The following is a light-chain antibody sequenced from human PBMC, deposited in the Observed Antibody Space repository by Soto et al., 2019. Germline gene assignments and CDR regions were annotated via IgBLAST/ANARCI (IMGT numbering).Light chain of an antibody. CDR2: DVS. CDR3: NSYTSGSTWV. V-gene: IGLV2-14*03. J-gene: IGLJ3*02. CDR1: SSDVGGYDY. Sequence: QSALTQPASVSGSPGQSITISCTGTSSDVGGYDYVSWFQHHPGKAPKLIIYDVSNRPSGVSNRFSGSKSGNTASLTISGLQADDEADYYCNSYTSGSTWVFGGGTKLTFL.